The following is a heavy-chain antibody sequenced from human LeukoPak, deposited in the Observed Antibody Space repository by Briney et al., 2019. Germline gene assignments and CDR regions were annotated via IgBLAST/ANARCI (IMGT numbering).Heavy chain of an antibody. J-gene: IGHJ5*01. CDR2: IYSGGVT. Sequence: PGGSLRLSCVVSGFTVSNNYMSWVRQAPGTGLEWVSVIYSGGVTYYADSVKGRFTISRDDSKNTLYLQMNTLRAEDTAVYYCARDMGCTTSTCRNNWFDSWGQGTLVTVS. CDR1: GFTVSNNY. D-gene: IGHD2/OR15-2a*01. CDR3: ARDMGCTTSTCRNNWFDS. V-gene: IGHV3-53*01.